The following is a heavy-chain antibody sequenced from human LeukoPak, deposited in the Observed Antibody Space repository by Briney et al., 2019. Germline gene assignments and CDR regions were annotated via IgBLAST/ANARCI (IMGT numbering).Heavy chain of an antibody. CDR3: ATDTGDSQLRLSSFNY. Sequence: ASVKVSCKVSGHTLNELSMHWVRQPPGKGLEWMGGFDPEDEDTVYAQKFQGRITMTEDTSTDTAYLELSNLRSDDTAVYFCATDTGDSQLRLSSFNYWGQGTLVTVSS. J-gene: IGHJ4*02. D-gene: IGHD4-23*01. CDR1: GHTLNELS. V-gene: IGHV1-24*01. CDR2: FDPEDEDT.